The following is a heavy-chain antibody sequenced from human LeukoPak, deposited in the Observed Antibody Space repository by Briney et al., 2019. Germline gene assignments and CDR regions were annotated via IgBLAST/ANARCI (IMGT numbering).Heavy chain of an antibody. CDR1: GGTFSSYA. Sequence: GASVKVSCKASGGTFSSYAISWVRQAPGQGLEWMGGIIPIFGTANYAQKFQGRVTITADESTSTAYMELSSLRSEDTAVYYCAIYSSYDYYYYMDVWGKGTTVTVSS. CDR3: AIYSSYDYYYYMDV. D-gene: IGHD6-13*01. J-gene: IGHJ6*03. V-gene: IGHV1-69*01. CDR2: IIPIFGTA.